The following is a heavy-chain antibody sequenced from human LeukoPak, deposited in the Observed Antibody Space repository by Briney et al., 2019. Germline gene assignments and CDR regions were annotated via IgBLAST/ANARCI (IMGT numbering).Heavy chain of an antibody. J-gene: IGHJ6*03. V-gene: IGHV3-66*01. D-gene: IGHD4-11*01. Sequence: GGSLRLSCAASGFTVSSNYMTWVRQAPGKGLEWVSIIYTGGTTYYADSAKGRFTISRDNSKNTLYLQMNSLRAEDTAVYYCARDRTGQQLISRKEYYYMDVWGKGTTVTISS. CDR3: ARDRTGQQLISRKEYYYMDV. CDR1: GFTVSSNY. CDR2: IYTGGTT.